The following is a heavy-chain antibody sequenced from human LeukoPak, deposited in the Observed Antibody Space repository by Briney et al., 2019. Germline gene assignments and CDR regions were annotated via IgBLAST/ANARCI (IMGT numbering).Heavy chain of an antibody. Sequence: ASVEVSCKASGYTFTNYALHWVRQAPGQRPEWMGWITAGNGNTKYSQNFQGRVTITRDTSASTAYMELSSLRSEDTAVYYCASLLGVRGVIRYYFDYWGQGTLVTVSS. J-gene: IGHJ4*02. CDR3: ASLLGVRGVIRYYFDY. V-gene: IGHV1-3*01. D-gene: IGHD3-10*01. CDR1: GYTFTNYA. CDR2: ITAGNGNT.